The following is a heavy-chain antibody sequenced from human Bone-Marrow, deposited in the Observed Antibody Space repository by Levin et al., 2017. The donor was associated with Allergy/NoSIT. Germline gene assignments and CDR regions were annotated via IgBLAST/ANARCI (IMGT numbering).Heavy chain of an antibody. CDR3: AKDRSGSRSKGDLDY. CDR2: ISGSGSGT. V-gene: IGHV3-23*01. J-gene: IGHJ4*02. CDR1: GFTFKNYA. Sequence: TGGSLRLSCAASGFTFKNYAITWVRQAPGKGLYWVSTISGSGSGTYYADSVKGRFTISRDNSENTLYLQMNSLRAEDTAVYYCAKDRSGSRSKGDLDYWGQGTLVTVSS. D-gene: IGHD3-3*01.